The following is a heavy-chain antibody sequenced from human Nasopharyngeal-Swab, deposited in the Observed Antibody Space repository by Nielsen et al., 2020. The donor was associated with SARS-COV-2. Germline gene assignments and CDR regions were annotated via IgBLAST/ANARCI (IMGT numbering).Heavy chain of an antibody. CDR1: GFTFTTYS. J-gene: IGHJ4*02. CDR2: LNSGSSTI. V-gene: IGHV3-48*02. CDR3: ARGQGDY. Sequence: GESLKISCAASGFTFTTYSMNWVRQAPGKGLEWVAYLNSGSSTIFYADSVKGRFTISRDNAKNSLFLQMNSLRDEDTAVYYCARGQGDYWGQGTLVTVSS.